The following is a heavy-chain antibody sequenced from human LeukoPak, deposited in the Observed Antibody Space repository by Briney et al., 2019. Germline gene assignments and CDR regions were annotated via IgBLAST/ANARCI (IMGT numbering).Heavy chain of an antibody. Sequence: GASVKVSCKASGYTFISYDINWVRQVTGQGLEWMGWMNPNSGNTGYAQKFQGRVTMTEDTSTDTAYMELSSLRSEDTAVYYCATVRTGSQYGGWFDPWGQGTLVTVSS. D-gene: IGHD4-17*01. CDR3: ATVRTGSQYGGWFDP. CDR1: GYTFISYD. V-gene: IGHV1-8*02. J-gene: IGHJ5*02. CDR2: MNPNSGNT.